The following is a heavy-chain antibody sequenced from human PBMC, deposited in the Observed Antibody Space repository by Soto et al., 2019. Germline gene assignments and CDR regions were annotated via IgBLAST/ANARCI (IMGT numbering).Heavy chain of an antibody. V-gene: IGHV1-69*13. CDR3: ARYASSGNNSVWYTFDP. CDR1: GGTFSSYT. J-gene: IGHJ5*02. D-gene: IGHD6-19*01. CDR2: IIPIFGTT. Sequence: SVKVSCKASGGTFSSYTINWVRQAPGQGLEWMGGIIPIFGTTNYAKKFQGRVTITADESTSTAYMELSSLRSEDTAVYYCARYASSGNNSVWYTFDPWGQGTLVTVYS.